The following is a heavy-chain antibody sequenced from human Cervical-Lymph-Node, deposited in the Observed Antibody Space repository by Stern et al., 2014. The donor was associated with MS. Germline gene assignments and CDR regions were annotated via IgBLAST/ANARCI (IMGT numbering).Heavy chain of an antibody. CDR1: GGTFSSYT. V-gene: IGHV1-69*09. J-gene: IGHJ6*02. CDR2: IIPILGIA. CDR3: ARLRYGDITPSGMDV. D-gene: IGHD4-17*01. Sequence: VQLLESGAEVKKPGSSVKVSCKASGGTFSSYTISWVRQAPGQGLEWMGRIIPILGIANYAQKFQGRVTITADKSTSTAYMELSSLRSEDTAVYYCARLRYGDITPSGMDVWGQGTTVTVSS.